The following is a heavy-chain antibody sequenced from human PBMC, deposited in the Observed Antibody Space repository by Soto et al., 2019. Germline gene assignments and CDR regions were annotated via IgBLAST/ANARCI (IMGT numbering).Heavy chain of an antibody. CDR3: ATNHDDISGRTPLLFDS. D-gene: IGHD3-22*01. CDR2: IHYSGKT. Sequence: QVQLQESGPGLVKPSQTLSLTCPVSGDSIGTGGYYWDRIRQHPGKGPEWIGYIHYSGKTYYNPSLKSRLTISLDTSKNQFSLHLSSVTAADTAVYYCATNHDDISGRTPLLFDSWGQGTLVTVSS. V-gene: IGHV4-31*03. CDR1: GDSIGTGGYY. J-gene: IGHJ4*02.